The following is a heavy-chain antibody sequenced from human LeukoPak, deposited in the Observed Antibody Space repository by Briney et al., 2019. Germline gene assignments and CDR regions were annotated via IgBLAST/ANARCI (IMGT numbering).Heavy chain of an antibody. CDR1: GFTFTSSA. D-gene: IGHD6-13*01. CDR2: IVVGSGNT. Sequence: SVKVSCKASGFTFTSSAMQWVRQARGQRLEWIGWIVVGSGNTNYAQKFQERVTITRDMPTSTAYMELSSLRSEDTAVYYCAAGPNIAAAGTLTDYWGQGTLVTVSS. CDR3: AAGPNIAAAGTLTDY. J-gene: IGHJ4*02. V-gene: IGHV1-58*02.